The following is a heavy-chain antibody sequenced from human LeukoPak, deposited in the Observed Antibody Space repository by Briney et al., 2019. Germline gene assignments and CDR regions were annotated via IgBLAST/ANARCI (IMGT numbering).Heavy chain of an antibody. V-gene: IGHV3-74*01. CDR3: ASSRDGYNYMNY. CDR1: GFTFSSYW. J-gene: IGHJ4*02. D-gene: IGHD5-24*01. CDR2: INGDGTTT. Sequence: GGSLRLSRAASGFTFSSYWLHWVRQAPGPGQVPVSRINGDGTTTSYADSVKGRFTISRDSAKNTLYLQMNSLRAEDTAVYYCASSRDGYNYMNYWGQGTLVTVSS.